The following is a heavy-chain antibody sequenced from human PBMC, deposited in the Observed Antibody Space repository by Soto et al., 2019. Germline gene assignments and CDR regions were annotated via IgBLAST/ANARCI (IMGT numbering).Heavy chain of an antibody. CDR1: GFTFNNYA. D-gene: IGHD7-27*01. J-gene: IGHJ6*02. CDR2: ISGGGGNT. Sequence: PGGSLRLSCAASGFTFNNYAMSWVRQAPGKGLEWVSAISGGGGNTYYADSVKGRFTISRDNSKNTLYLQMNSLRAEDTAVYYCARTNWGPYYYYRMGVWGRGTTVTVSS. V-gene: IGHV3-23*01. CDR3: ARTNWGPYYYYRMGV.